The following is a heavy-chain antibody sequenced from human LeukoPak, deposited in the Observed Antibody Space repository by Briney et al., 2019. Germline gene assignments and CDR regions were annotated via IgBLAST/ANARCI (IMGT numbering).Heavy chain of an antibody. V-gene: IGHV7-4-1*02. CDR1: GYTFTSYA. D-gene: IGHD4-17*01. CDR2: INTNTGNP. CDR3: ARAQTTVTTGGYNWFDP. J-gene: IGHJ5*02. Sequence: GASVKVSCKASGYTFTSYAMNWVRQAPGQGLEWMGWINTNTGNPTYAQGFTGRFVFSLDTSVSTAYLQISSLKAEDTAVYYCARAQTTVTTGGYNWFDPWGQGTLVTVSS.